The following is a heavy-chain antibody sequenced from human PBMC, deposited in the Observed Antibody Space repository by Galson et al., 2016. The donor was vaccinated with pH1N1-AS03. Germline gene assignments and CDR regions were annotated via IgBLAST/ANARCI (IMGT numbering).Heavy chain of an antibody. D-gene: IGHD1-14*01. CDR3: AAGRTNAFDF. Sequence: SETLSLTCAVSGGSIDSSNWWSWVRQPPGQGLEWVGEIWPSGSTNYNPSLKSRVTMSVDKSKNQFSLKLNSVTAADTAVYYCAAGRTNAFDFWGQGTKVTVSS. J-gene: IGHJ3*01. V-gene: IGHV4-4*02. CDR1: GGSIDSSNW. CDR2: IWPSGST.